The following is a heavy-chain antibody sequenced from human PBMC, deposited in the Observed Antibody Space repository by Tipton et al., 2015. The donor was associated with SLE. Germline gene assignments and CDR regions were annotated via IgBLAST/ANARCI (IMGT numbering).Heavy chain of an antibody. CDR3: ASLSLRYFDWLPEGRAFDI. J-gene: IGHJ3*02. CDR2: IYYSGST. D-gene: IGHD3-9*01. Sequence: TLSLTCTVSGGSISSSSYYWGWIRQPPGKGLEWIGSIYYSGSTYYNPSLKSRVTISVDTSKNQFSLKLSSVTAADTAVYYCASLSLRYFDWLPEGRAFDIWGQGTMVTVSS. CDR1: GGSISSSSYY. V-gene: IGHV4-39*07.